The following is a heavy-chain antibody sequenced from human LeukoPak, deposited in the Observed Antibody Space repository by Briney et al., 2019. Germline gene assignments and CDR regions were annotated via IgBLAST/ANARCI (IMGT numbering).Heavy chain of an antibody. CDR1: GYTFTSYG. D-gene: IGHD2-15*01. CDR2: ISAYNGNT. V-gene: IGHV1-18*01. Sequence: ASVKVSCKASGYTFTSYGISWVRQAPGQGLEWMGWISAYNGNTNYAQKLQGRVTMTTDTSTSTAYMELRSLRSDDTAVYYCAREVCSGGSCYPSGDFDYWGQGTLVTVSS. CDR3: AREVCSGGSCYPSGDFDY. J-gene: IGHJ4*02.